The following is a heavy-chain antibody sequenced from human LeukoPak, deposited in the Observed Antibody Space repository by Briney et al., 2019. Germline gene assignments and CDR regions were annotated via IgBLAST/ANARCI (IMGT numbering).Heavy chain of an antibody. CDR1: GFTFSSFG. CDR2: IWYDGSNK. J-gene: IGHJ5*02. V-gene: IGHV3-33*01. Sequence: GGSLRLSCAASGFTFSSFGMHWVRQAPGKGLEWVALIWYDGSNKEYAESVKGRFTISRDNSKNTLYLQMNSLRDEDTAVYYCARDQGTSTTAPKRKGRFDPWGQGTLVTVSS. D-gene: IGHD1-1*01. CDR3: ARDQGTSTTAPKRKGRFDP.